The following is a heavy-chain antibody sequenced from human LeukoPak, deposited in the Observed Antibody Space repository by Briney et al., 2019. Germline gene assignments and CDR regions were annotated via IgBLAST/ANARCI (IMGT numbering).Heavy chain of an antibody. Sequence: AETLSLTCTVSGASISSYYWSWIRQPPGRGLECIGYFHYSGSTTYNPALKTRVNISVDTSRKQFSLKLNSVTAADTAIYYCARLALPNAFDIWGQGTMVTVSS. CDR1: GASISSYY. D-gene: IGHD1-26*01. CDR3: ARLALPNAFDI. J-gene: IGHJ3*02. CDR2: FHYSGST. V-gene: IGHV4-59*08.